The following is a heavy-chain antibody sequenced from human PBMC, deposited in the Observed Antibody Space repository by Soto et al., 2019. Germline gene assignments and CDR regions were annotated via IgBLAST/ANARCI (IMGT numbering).Heavy chain of an antibody. CDR1: GGSLRGYS. V-gene: IGHV4-59*08. J-gene: IGHJ4*02. CDR3: ARHRPHSGSYWNFDY. CDR2: VYSGGGT. Sequence: ETLSLTCTVSGGSLRGYSWSWIRQSPGKGLEWIGYVYSGGGTNYSPSFMGRVTISVDTTDNQFSLKLSSVTAADTAVYYCARHRPHSGSYWNFDYWGQGTLVTVSS. D-gene: IGHD1-26*01.